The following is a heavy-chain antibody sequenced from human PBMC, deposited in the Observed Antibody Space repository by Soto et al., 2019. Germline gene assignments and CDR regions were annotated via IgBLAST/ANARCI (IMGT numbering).Heavy chain of an antibody. V-gene: IGHV2-5*02. CDR1: GFSLSTSGVG. D-gene: IGHD3-9*01. CDR2: IYWDDDK. J-gene: IGHJ5*02. Sequence: SGPTLVNPTQTLTLTCTFSGFSLSTSGVGVGWIRQPPGKALEWLALIYWDDDKRYSPSLKSRLTITKDTSKNQVVLTMTNMDPVDTATYYCAHRPAPGRLTGYYLPDNWFDPWGQGTLVTVSS. CDR3: AHRPAPGRLTGYYLPDNWFDP.